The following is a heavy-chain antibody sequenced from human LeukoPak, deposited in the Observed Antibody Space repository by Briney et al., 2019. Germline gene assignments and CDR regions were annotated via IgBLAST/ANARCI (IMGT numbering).Heavy chain of an antibody. J-gene: IGHJ4*02. CDR1: GFTFDDYG. CDR2: INWNGGST. Sequence: TGGSLRLSCAASGFTFDDYGMSWVRQAPGKGLEWVSGINWNGGSTGYADSAKGRFTISRDNAKNSLYLQMNSLRAEDTALYYCARPLHLGYCSSTSCYTVPFDYWGQGTLVTVPS. D-gene: IGHD2-2*02. CDR3: ARPLHLGYCSSTSCYTVPFDY. V-gene: IGHV3-20*04.